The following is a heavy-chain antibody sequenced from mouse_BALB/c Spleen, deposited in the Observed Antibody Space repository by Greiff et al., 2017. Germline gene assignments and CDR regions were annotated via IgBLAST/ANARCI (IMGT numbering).Heavy chain of an antibody. CDR2: ISSGSSTI. CDR3: ARRPYSFYAMDY. Sequence: DVKLVESGGGLVQPGGSRKLSCAASGFTFSSFGMHWVRQAPEKGLEWVAYISSGSSTIYYADTVKGRFTISRDNPKNTLFLQMTSLRSEDTAMYYCARRPYSFYAMDYWGQGTSVTVSS. V-gene: IGHV5-17*02. CDR1: GFTFSSFG. D-gene: IGHD2-10*01. J-gene: IGHJ4*01.